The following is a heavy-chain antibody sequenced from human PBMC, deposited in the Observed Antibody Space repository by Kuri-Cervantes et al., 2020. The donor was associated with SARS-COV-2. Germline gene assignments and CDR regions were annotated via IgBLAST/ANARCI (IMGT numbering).Heavy chain of an antibody. CDR3: ARGGGCSSTSCYVNYYYYYMDV. D-gene: IGHD2-2*01. Sequence: ASVKVSCKASGYTFTSYYMHWVRQAPGQGLEWMGIINPSGGSTSYAQKFQGRVTMTTDTSTSTAYMELRSLRSDDTAVYYCARGGGCSSTSCYVNYYYYYMDVWGKGTTVTVSS. V-gene: IGHV1-46*01. CDR1: GYTFTSYY. J-gene: IGHJ6*03. CDR2: INPSGGST.